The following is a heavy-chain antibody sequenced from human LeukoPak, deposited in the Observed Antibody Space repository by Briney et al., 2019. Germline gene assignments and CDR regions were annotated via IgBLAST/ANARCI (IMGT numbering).Heavy chain of an antibody. J-gene: IGHJ4*02. CDR2: ISGAGGTT. Sequence: GGSLRLSCAASGFTFSTFDMSWVRQAPGKGLQWVSTISGAGGTTLFADSVKGRFSISRDNSNNKVFLQMNSLRVEDTAVYCCAKASDFDSSGFPIDVFDFWGQGLLVSVAS. CDR1: GFTFSTFD. D-gene: IGHD3-22*01. CDR3: AKASDFDSSGFPIDVFDF. V-gene: IGHV3-23*01.